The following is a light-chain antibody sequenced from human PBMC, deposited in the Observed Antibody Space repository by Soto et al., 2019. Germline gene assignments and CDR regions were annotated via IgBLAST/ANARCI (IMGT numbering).Light chain of an antibody. CDR2: LNSDGSH. V-gene: IGLV4-69*01. CDR1: SGHSSYA. J-gene: IGLJ2*01. Sequence: QSVLTQSPSASASLGASVKLTCTLSSGHSSYAIAWHQQQPEKGPRYLMKLNSDGSHSKGDGIPDRFSGSSSVAERYLTISSLQSEDEADYYCQTWGTVVFGGGTKLTVL. CDR3: QTWGTVV.